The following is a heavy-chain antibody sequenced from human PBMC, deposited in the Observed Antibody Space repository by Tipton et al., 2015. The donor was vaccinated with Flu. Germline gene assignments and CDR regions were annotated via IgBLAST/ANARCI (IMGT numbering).Heavy chain of an antibody. CDR3: ARFISIAAVADY. CDR1: GGSISSSSYY. J-gene: IGHJ4*02. V-gene: IGHV4-39*07. D-gene: IGHD6-13*01. Sequence: TLSLTCTVSGGSISSSSYYWGWIRQPPGKGLEWIGSIYYSGSTYYNPSIKSRVTISVDTSKNQFSLKLSSVTAADTAVYYCARFISIAAVADYWGQGTLVTVSS. CDR2: IYYSGST.